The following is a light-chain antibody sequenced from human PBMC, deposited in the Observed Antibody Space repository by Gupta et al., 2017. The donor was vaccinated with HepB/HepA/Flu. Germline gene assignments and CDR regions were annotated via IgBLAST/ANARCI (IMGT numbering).Light chain of an antibody. J-gene: IGKJ5*01. Sequence: EIVLTQSPSTLSLSPGERATLSCRASQSVSSNLAWYQQKPGQAPRLLIYEASNRDTGIPARFSGSGSGTDFNLTISGLELEDFAVYFCQQRDNWYPDDTFGQGTRLEI. CDR1: QSVSSN. V-gene: IGKV3-11*01. CDR2: EAS. CDR3: QQRDNWYPDDT.